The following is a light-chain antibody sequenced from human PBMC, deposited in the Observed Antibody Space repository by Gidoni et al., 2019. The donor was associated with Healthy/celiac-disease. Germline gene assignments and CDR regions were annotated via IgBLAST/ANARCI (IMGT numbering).Light chain of an antibody. CDR2: SAS. V-gene: IGKV1-12*01. CDR3: LQADSFPLT. J-gene: IGKJ5*01. Sequence: DIQMTQAPSSESVSDGDSVTISCRASQSIGVWLALYQQRPGNASNLLIYSASILHRGVPSRFSGAGSGTHFTLTISSLQPEDVGTYFCLQADSFPLTFGQGTRLEI. CDR1: QSIGVW.